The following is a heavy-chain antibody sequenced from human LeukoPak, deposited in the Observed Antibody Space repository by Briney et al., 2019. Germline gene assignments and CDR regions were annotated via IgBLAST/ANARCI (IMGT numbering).Heavy chain of an antibody. CDR1: GYTFTAYY. CDR3: ARAWCTTTSCYYIDY. D-gene: IGHD2-2*01. J-gene: IGHJ4*02. V-gene: IGHV1-2*02. CDR2: INPNSGGT. Sequence: ASVKVSCKASGYTFTAYYIHWVRQAPGHGLEWMGWINPNSGGTKYAQKFQGRVTMTRDTSISTAYMEVSRLRSDGTALYYCARAWCTTTSCYYIDYWGQGTLVTVSS.